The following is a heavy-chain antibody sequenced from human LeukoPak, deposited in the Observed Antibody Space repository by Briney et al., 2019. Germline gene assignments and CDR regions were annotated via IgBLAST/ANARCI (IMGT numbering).Heavy chain of an antibody. CDR3: ARAYYYDSGSYYGHFDY. Sequence: PGGSLRPSCAASKFTFVNYAMSWVRQAPGKGLEWVSTISGSGDATYYADSVKGRFTISRDNSKSTLYLQMNSLRAEDTALYYCARAYYYDSGSYYGHFDYWGRGTLVTVSS. J-gene: IGHJ4*02. D-gene: IGHD3-10*01. V-gene: IGHV3-23*01. CDR1: KFTFVNYA. CDR2: ISGSGDAT.